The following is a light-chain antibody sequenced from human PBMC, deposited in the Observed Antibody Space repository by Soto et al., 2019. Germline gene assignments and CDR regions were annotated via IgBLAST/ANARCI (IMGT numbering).Light chain of an antibody. CDR1: QSLVHSNGHTY. J-gene: IGKJ2*01. V-gene: IGKV2-24*01. Sequence: DIVMTQTPLSSPVVLGQPASISCKSSQSLVHSNGHTYLTWIQQRPGRPPRLLIYRIFNRFFGVPDRFSGSVAGTEFTLKISAVEAEDGGVYYCLQTTEFPHTFGQGTKLEIK. CDR3: LQTTEFPHT. CDR2: RIF.